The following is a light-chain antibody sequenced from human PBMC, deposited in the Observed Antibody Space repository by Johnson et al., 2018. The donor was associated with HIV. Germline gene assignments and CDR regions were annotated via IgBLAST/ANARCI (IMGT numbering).Light chain of an antibody. J-gene: IGLJ1*01. Sequence: QSVLTQPPSVSAAPGQKVTISCSGSSSNIGNNYVSWYQQIPGTAPKLLVYEDDKRPSDIPDRFSGSKSGTSATLAITGLQPGDEADYYCGTWDNSLNVYVFGTGTKVTVL. V-gene: IGLV1-51*02. CDR3: GTWDNSLNVYV. CDR1: SSNIGNNY. CDR2: EDD.